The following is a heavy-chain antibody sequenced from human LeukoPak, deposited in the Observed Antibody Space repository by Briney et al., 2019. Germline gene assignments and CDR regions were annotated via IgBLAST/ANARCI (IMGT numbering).Heavy chain of an antibody. Sequence: GGSQRLSCEASGLSFSTDWMSSVSQAPGKGLEWEANLKQDGSQTYHADSVTGRFTIPRDNDNNSLYLQKNSLRAEDTAVYYCAELRITMIGGGWGKGTTVTISS. D-gene: IGHD3-10*02. CDR2: LKQDGSQT. CDR3: AELRITMIGGG. V-gene: IGHV3-7*01. J-gene: IGHJ6*04. CDR1: GLSFSTDW.